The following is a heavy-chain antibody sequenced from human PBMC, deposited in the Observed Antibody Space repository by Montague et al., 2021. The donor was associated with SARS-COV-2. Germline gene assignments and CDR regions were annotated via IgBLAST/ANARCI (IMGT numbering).Heavy chain of an antibody. D-gene: IGHD6-13*01. CDR1: GGSISSSSYY. Sequence: SETLSLTCTVSGGSISSSSYYWGWIRQPPGKGLEWIGSIYYSGYTHYNPSLKSRVTISVDTSKNHFSLRLSSVTAADTAMDYCARSGSWGIFDPWGQGTLVIVSS. CDR2: IYYSGYT. V-gene: IGHV4-39*07. J-gene: IGHJ5*02. CDR3: ARSGSWGIFDP.